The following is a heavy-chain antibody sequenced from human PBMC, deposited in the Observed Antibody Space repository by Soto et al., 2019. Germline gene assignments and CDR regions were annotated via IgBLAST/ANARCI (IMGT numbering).Heavy chain of an antibody. CDR3: ARGHDVDTAMVPDY. V-gene: IGHV3-30-3*01. CDR2: ILYDGSNK. Sequence: GGSLRLSCAASGFTFSSFAMHWVRQAPGKGLEWVAVILYDGSNKYFADSVKGRFTISRDNSKNTLYLQMNSLRAEDTAVYYCARGHDVDTAMVPDYWGQGTLVTVSS. CDR1: GFTFSSFA. J-gene: IGHJ4*02. D-gene: IGHD5-18*01.